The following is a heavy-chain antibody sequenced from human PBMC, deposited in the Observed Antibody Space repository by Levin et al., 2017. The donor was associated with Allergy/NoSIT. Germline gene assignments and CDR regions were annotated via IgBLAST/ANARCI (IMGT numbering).Heavy chain of an antibody. D-gene: IGHD1-1*01. CDR2: VSHNGYDT. J-gene: IGHJ4*02. CDR1: DSSFSTYG. Sequence: GRSLRLSCAGSDSSFSTYGMNWVRQAPGRGLEWLAYVSHNGYDTYYADSVRGRFTISRDNLKKSMYLQMTSLTTEDSAVYYCARMRAYDRDADYWGQGSLVTVSS. CDR3: ARMRAYDRDADY. V-gene: IGHV3-21*01.